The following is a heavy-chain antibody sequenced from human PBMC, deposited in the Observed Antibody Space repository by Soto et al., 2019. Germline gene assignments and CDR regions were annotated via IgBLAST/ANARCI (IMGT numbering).Heavy chain of an antibody. V-gene: IGHV1-69*13. J-gene: IGHJ6*03. Sequence: GASVKVSCKASGGTFSRYIISWVRQAPGQGLEWMGGIIPIFGTTNYALTFQGRATITADGSTSTVYMELSSLRSEDTAVYYCASGYDFWSGYYGEYYYNMDVWGQGTTVTV. D-gene: IGHD3-3*01. CDR2: IIPIFGTT. CDR1: GGTFSRYI. CDR3: ASGYDFWSGYYGEYYYNMDV.